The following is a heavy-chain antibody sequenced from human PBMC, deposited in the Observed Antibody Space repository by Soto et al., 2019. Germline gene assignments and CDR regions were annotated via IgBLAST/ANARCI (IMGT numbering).Heavy chain of an antibody. CDR3: AKARGYSGYVADY. CDR2: ISDSGGYT. J-gene: IGHJ4*02. Sequence: GGSLRLSCAASGFTFSSYAMTWVRQAPGKGLEWVSGISDSGGYTHYADSVKGRFTISRDNSKNMVYLQMNSLRVEDAAVYYCAKARGYSGYVADYWGQGTLVTVSS. D-gene: IGHD5-12*01. CDR1: GFTFSSYA. V-gene: IGHV3-23*01.